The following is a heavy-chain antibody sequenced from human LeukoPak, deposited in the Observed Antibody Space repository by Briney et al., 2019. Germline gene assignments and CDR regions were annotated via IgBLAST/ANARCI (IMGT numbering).Heavy chain of an antibody. D-gene: IGHD3-16*01. J-gene: IGHJ4*02. CDR2: ITGSGGST. CDR1: GFTFSNYG. V-gene: IGHV3-23*01. Sequence: GGPLRLSCAASGFTFSNYGLSWVRQAPGKGLEWVSGITGSGGSTYYADSVKGRLTISRDNSKNTLYLQMNSLRAEDTAVYYCARDLGDWGQGTLVTVSS. CDR3: ARDLGD.